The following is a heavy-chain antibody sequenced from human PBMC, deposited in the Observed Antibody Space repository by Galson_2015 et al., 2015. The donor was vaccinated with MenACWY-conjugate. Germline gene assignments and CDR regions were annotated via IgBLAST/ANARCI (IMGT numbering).Heavy chain of an antibody. D-gene: IGHD4-23*01. CDR3: AKAYGGQHYYYYYGMDV. CDR2: ISGSGGST. Sequence: SLRLSCAASGFTFSSYAMSWVRQAPGKGLEWVSAISGSGGSTYYADSVKGRFTISRDNSKNTLYLQMNSLRAEDTAVYYCAKAYGGQHYYYYYGMDVWGQGTTVTVSS. CDR1: GFTFSSYA. V-gene: IGHV3-23*01. J-gene: IGHJ6*02.